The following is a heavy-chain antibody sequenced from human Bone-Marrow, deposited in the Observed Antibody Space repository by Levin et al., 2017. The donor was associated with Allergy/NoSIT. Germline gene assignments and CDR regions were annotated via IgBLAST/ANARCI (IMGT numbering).Heavy chain of an antibody. CDR2: FDPEDGET. CDR3: ATASITIFGVVIVPEHYFDY. D-gene: IGHD3-3*01. J-gene: IGHJ4*02. Sequence: GESLKISCKVSGYTLTELSMHWVRQAPGKGLEWMGGFDPEDGETIYAQKFQGRVTMTEDTSTDTAYMELSSLRSEDTAVYYCATASITIFGVVIVPEHYFDYWGQGTLVTVSS. CDR1: GYTLTELS. V-gene: IGHV1-24*01.